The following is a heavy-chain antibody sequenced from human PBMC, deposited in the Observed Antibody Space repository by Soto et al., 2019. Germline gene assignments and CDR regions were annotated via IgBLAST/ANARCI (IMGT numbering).Heavy chain of an antibody. CDR1: VYIFTSYW. CDR2: IYPGDSDT. D-gene: IGHD3-10*02. CDR3: ARSYVQSRPIDY. Sequence: PGESLKRSCKSSVYIFTSYWMVWFLQMPGKGLEWMGIIYPGDSDTRYSPSFQGQVTISADTSTSTVYLELSSLRSEDTALYYCARSYVQSRPIDYWGQGTLVTVSS. V-gene: IGHV5-51*01. J-gene: IGHJ4*02.